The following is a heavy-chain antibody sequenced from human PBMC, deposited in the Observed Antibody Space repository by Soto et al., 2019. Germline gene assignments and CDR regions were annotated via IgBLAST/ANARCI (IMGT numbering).Heavy chain of an antibody. D-gene: IGHD2-21*02. CDR1: GGSVNSYY. Sequence: SETLSLTCTVSGGSVNSYYWSWIRQPPGKGLEWFGYIFYSGSTKSKPSLKSRVTMSVDMSKNQFSLRLTSVTAADTAVYYCARVFPSYCGGDCSYFDSLGQGTLVTVSS. CDR2: IFYSGST. V-gene: IGHV4-59*02. J-gene: IGHJ4*02. CDR3: ARVFPSYCGGDCSYFDS.